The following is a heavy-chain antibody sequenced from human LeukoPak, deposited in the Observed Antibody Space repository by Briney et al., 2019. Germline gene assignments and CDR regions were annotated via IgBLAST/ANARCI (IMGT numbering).Heavy chain of an antibody. Sequence: GAYLKISCKGSGYNFTSNWIGWVRQAPGQGLEWMGWINPDSGGTNYAQKFQGRVTMTRDTSIRTAYMELSKLRSDDTAVYYCARVLFYSSGNKSNRVDYWGQGTLVTVSS. J-gene: IGHJ4*02. D-gene: IGHD6-19*01. CDR3: ARVLFYSSGNKSNRVDY. V-gene: IGHV1-2*02. CDR1: GYNFTSNW. CDR2: INPDSGGT.